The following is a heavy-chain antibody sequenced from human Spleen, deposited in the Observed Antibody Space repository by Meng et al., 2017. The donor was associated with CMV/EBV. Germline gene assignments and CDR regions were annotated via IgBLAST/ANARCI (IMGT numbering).Heavy chain of an antibody. D-gene: IGHD6-19*01. CDR3: ARVGQWLPFDY. V-gene: IGHV4-4*02. Sequence: QVQLHVSGPRLVKPSGTMHLPYAVSAVFFSISNWWSCVRHPSGTGLEWIGDIYHSGSNNYNPFLKSPVIISVDKSKNQFSLNLSSVTAAKTAVYYCARVGQWLPFDYWGQGTLVTVSS. CDR1: AVFFSISNW. CDR2: IYHSGSN. J-gene: IGHJ4*02.